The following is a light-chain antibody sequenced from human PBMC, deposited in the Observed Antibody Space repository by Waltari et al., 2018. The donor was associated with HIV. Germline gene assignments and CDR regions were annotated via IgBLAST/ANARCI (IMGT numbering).Light chain of an antibody. CDR2: WAS. Sequence: DIVMTQSPDSLAVSLGERATLNCKSSKHILYKTDNKNYHAWSQQKQGQPPMMLISWASARESGVPDRFSGSGSGTDFTLTISSLQAEDVAVYYCQQYYSTPPRTFGQGTKVEIK. CDR3: QQYYSTPPRT. V-gene: IGKV4-1*01. J-gene: IGKJ1*01. CDR1: KHILYKTDNKNY.